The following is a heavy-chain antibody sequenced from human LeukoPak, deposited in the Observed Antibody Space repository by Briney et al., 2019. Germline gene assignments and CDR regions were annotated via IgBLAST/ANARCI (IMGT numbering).Heavy chain of an antibody. CDR2: IRYDGSII. J-gene: IGHJ4*02. V-gene: IGHV3-30*02. CDR1: GFAFRNSG. CDR3: AKDVNTGGDYFDH. Sequence: GGSLRLSCAASGFAFRNSGMHWVRQALAKGLEWVAFIRYDGSIIYYADSVKGRFTISRDNSKNTLYLQMNSLRAEDTAVYYCAKDVNTGGDYFDHWGQGTLVTVSS. D-gene: IGHD1-14*01.